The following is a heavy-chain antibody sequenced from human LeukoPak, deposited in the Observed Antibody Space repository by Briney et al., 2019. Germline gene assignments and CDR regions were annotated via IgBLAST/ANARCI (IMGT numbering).Heavy chain of an antibody. J-gene: IGHJ5*02. V-gene: IGHV1-46*01. CDR2: INPSGGGT. Sequence: ASVKVSCKASGYTYTSYYIHWVRQAPGQGLEWMGVINPSGGGTSYAQKFQGRVTMTRDTSTSTVYMDLRSLRSEDTAVYFCARDMLAVPSNWFDPWGQGTLVTVSS. CDR3: ARDMLAVPSNWFDP. CDR1: GYTYTSYY. D-gene: IGHD2-8*01.